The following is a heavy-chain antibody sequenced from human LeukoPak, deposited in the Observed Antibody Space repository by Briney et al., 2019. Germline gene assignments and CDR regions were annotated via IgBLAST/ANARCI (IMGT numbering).Heavy chain of an antibody. CDR1: GFTVSSNY. J-gene: IGHJ5*02. CDR3: ARVKAAAGTEWFDP. V-gene: IGHV3-53*01. CDR2: IYSGGST. D-gene: IGHD6-13*01. Sequence: GSLRLSCAASGFTVSSNYMSWVRQAPGKGLEWVSVIYSGGSTYYADSVKGRFTISRHTARNSLYLQMNSLRAEDTAVYYCARVKAAAGTEWFDPWGQGTLVTVSS.